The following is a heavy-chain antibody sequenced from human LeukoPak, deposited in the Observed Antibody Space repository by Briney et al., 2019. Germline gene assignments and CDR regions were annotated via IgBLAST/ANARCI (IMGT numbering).Heavy chain of an antibody. CDR1: GLTFSNAW. D-gene: IGHD3-16*02. Sequence: GGSLTLSCEASGLTFSNAWMHWVRQIPGKGLVWVSRMYGDMRDISYAASVKGRFTISRDNYKNTLYHQMNSLRDEDAAVYYCAKGSSYDYVWGSYRLPFDYRGQGTLVTVSS. CDR3: AKGSSYDYVWGSYRLPFDY. CDR2: MYGDMRDI. V-gene: IGHV3-74*01. J-gene: IGHJ4*02.